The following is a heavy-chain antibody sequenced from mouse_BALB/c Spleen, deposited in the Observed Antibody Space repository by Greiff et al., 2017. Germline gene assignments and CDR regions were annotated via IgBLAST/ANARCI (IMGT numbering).Heavy chain of an antibody. D-gene: IGHD2-14*01. CDR1: GYNFTSYW. Sequence: QVQLKQPGAELVKPGTSVKLSCKASGYNFTSYWINWVKLRPGQGLEWIGDIYPGSGSTNYNEKFKSKATLTVDTSSSTAYMQLSSLASEDSALYYCARYYRYDDYWGQGTLVTVSA. CDR2: IYPGSGST. V-gene: IGHV1-55*01. J-gene: IGHJ3*01. CDR3: ARYYRYDDY.